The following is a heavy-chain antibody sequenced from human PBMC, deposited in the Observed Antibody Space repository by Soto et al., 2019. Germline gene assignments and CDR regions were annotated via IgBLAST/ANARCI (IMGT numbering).Heavy chain of an antibody. D-gene: IGHD3-16*02. V-gene: IGHV4-34*01. J-gene: IGHJ4*02. CDR3: ARDLGYDYVWESYRNPYGVRYFDY. CDR2: INHSGST. Sequence: QVQLQQWGAGLLKPSETLSLTCAVYGGSFSGYYWSWIRQPPGKGLEWIGEINHSGSTNYNPSLKRRATISVDMSKNQFSLKLSSVTAADTAVYYCARDLGYDYVWESYRNPYGVRYFDYWGQGTLVTVSS. CDR1: GGSFSGYY.